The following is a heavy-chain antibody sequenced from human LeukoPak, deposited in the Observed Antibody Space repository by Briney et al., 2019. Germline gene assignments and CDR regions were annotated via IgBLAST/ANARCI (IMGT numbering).Heavy chain of an antibody. J-gene: IGHJ6*02. CDR2: IYWDDDK. CDR3: AHTNSYGDYPPWYYYYGMDV. CDR1: GFSLSTSGVG. V-gene: IGHV2-5*02. D-gene: IGHD4-17*01. Sequence: SGPTLVKPTQTPTLTCTFSGFSLSTSGVGVGWIRQPPGKALEWLALIYWDDDKRYSPSLKSRLTITKYTSKNQVVLTMTNMDPVVTATYYCAHTNSYGDYPPWYYYYGMDVWGQGTTVTVSS.